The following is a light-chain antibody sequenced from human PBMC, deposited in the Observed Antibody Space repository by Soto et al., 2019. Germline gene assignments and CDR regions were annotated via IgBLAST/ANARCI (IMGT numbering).Light chain of an antibody. CDR2: GAS. V-gene: IGKV3-20*01. Sequence: EIVLAQSPGTLSLSPGESATLSCRASQSVSSSFLAWYQQKPGQAPRLLIYGASTRATGIPDRFSGSGSGTDFTLTINRVAPEDFAVYYCQQYVSLPITFGQGTRLEIK. CDR1: QSVSSSF. J-gene: IGKJ5*01. CDR3: QQYVSLPIT.